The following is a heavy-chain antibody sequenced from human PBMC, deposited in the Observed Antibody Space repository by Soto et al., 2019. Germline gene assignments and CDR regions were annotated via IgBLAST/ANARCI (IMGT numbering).Heavy chain of an antibody. Sequence: SVKVSCKASGGTFSSYAISWVRQAPGQGLEWMGGIIPIFGTANYAQKFQGRVTITADESTSTAYMELSSLRSEDTAVYYCARDIGPPDRGEVYYGLDVWGQGTTVTVSS. CDR2: IIPIFGTA. V-gene: IGHV1-69*13. CDR3: ARDIGPPDRGEVYYGLDV. CDR1: GGTFSSYA. D-gene: IGHD3-10*01. J-gene: IGHJ6*02.